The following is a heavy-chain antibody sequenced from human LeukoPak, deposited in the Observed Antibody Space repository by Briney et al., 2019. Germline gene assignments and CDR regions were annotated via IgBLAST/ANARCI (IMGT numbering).Heavy chain of an antibody. D-gene: IGHD2-2*01. J-gene: IGHJ4*02. CDR1: GFTFSSCA. CDR2: ISGSGGRP. Sequence: PGGSLRLSCAASGFTFSSCAMSWVRQAPGKGLEWVSAISGSGGRPYYADSVKGRFTISRDNSKNTLYLQMNSLRAEDTAVYYCARHPEPGYCSSTSCHESYFDYWGQRTLVTVSS. CDR3: ARHPEPGYCSSTSCHESYFDY. V-gene: IGHV3-23*01.